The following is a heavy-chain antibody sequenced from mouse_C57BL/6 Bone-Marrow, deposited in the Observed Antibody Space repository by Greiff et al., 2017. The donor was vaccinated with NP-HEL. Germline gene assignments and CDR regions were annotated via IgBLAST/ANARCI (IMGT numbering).Heavy chain of an antibody. CDR1: GYTFTSYW. V-gene: IGHV1-59*01. CDR2: IDPSDSYT. J-gene: IGHJ4*01. Sequence: QVQLQQPGAELVRPGTSVKLSCKASGYTFTSYWMHWVKQRPGQGLEWIGVIDPSDSYTNYNQEFKGKATLTVDTSSSTAYMQLSSLTSEDSAVYYCARWTTVVPCYYAMDYWGQGTSVTVSS. CDR3: ARWTTVVPCYYAMDY. D-gene: IGHD1-1*01.